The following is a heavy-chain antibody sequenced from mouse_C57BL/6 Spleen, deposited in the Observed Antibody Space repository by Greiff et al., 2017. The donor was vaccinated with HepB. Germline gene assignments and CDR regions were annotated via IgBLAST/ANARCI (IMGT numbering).Heavy chain of an antibody. J-gene: IGHJ4*01. D-gene: IGHD2-2*01. CDR2: ISYDGSN. Sequence: VQLQQSGPGLVKPSQSLSLTCSVTGYSITSGYYWNWIRQFPGNKLEWMGYISYDGSNNYNPSLKNRISITRDTSKNQFFLKLNSVTTEDTATYYCARGGYLYAMDYWGQGTSVTVSS. CDR1: GYSITSGYY. V-gene: IGHV3-6*01. CDR3: ARGGYLYAMDY.